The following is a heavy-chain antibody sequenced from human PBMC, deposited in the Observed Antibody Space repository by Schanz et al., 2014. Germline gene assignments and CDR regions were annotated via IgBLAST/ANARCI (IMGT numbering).Heavy chain of an antibody. J-gene: IGHJ4*02. V-gene: IGHV3-11*06. D-gene: IGHD1-1*01. CDR3: GRERRNADLDY. CDR2: ISGDHRNT. CDR1: GFTFSAYY. Sequence: VQLVESGGGLVQPGGSLRLSCAASGFTFSAYYMHWVRQAPGKGLEWVSSISGDHRNTFYADSVKGRFTISRDNAKNSLSLQMNSLRAEDTALYYCGRERRNADLDYWGQGTLVTVSS.